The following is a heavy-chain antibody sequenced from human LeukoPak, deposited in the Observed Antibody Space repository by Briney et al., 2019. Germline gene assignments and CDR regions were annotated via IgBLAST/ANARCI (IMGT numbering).Heavy chain of an antibody. CDR3: ASEYGDRNDY. D-gene: IGHD4-17*01. V-gene: IGHV1-2*02. CDR1: GYTFISHD. J-gene: IGHJ4*02. Sequence: ASAKVSCKASGYTFISHDINWVRQAPGQGLEWMGWINPNSGGTNYAQKFQGRVTMTRDTSISTAYMELSRLRSDDTAVYYCASEYGDRNDYWGQGTLVTVSS. CDR2: INPNSGGT.